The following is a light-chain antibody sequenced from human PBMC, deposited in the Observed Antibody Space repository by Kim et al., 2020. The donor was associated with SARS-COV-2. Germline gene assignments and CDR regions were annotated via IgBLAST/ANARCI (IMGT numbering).Light chain of an antibody. CDR2: SNN. Sequence: RVTISGSGSSSNIGSNTVNWYQQLPGTAPKLLIYSNNQRPSGVPDRCSGSKSGTSASLAISGLQSEDEADYYCAAWDDSLNGRGVFGGGTKLTVL. V-gene: IGLV1-44*01. CDR1: SSNIGSNT. J-gene: IGLJ3*02. CDR3: AAWDDSLNGRGV.